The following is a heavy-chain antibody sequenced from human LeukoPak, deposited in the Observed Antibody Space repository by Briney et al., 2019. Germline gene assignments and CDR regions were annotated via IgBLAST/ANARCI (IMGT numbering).Heavy chain of an antibody. CDR2: IRYDGSNK. D-gene: IGHD1-26*01. Sequence: GGSLRLSCAASGFTFSSYGMHWVRQAPGKGLEWVAFIRYDGSNKYYADSVKGRFTISRDNSKNTLYLQMNSLRAEDTAVYYCAKDSAWKWEHPGKGVDYWGQGTLVTVSS. CDR3: AKDSAWKWEHPGKGVDY. J-gene: IGHJ4*02. V-gene: IGHV3-30*02. CDR1: GFTFSSYG.